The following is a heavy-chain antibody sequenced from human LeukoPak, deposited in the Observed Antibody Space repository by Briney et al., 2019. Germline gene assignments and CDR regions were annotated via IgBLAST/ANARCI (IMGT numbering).Heavy chain of an antibody. CDR3: ARGPLELWFGELLRRWLDY. Sequence: ASVKVSCKASGYTFTSYDINWVRQAPGQGLEWMGWMNPNSGNTGYAQKFQGRVTMTRNTSISTAYMELSSLRSEDTAVYYCARGPLELWFGELLRRWLDYWGQGTLVTVSS. J-gene: IGHJ4*02. V-gene: IGHV1-8*01. D-gene: IGHD3-10*01. CDR2: MNPNSGNT. CDR1: GYTFTSYD.